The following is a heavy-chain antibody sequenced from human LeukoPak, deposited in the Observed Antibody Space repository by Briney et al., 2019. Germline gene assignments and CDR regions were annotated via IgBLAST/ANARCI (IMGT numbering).Heavy chain of an antibody. V-gene: IGHV3-23*01. Sequence: GGSLRLSCAASGFTFSSYAMSWVRQAPGKGLEWVSAISGSGGSTYYADSVKGRFTISRDNSKNTLYLQMNSLRAEDTAVYYCAKGRWELRYNWSDPWGQGTLVTVSS. D-gene: IGHD1-26*01. CDR1: GFTFSSYA. CDR3: AKGRWELRYNWSDP. CDR2: ISGSGGST. J-gene: IGHJ5*02.